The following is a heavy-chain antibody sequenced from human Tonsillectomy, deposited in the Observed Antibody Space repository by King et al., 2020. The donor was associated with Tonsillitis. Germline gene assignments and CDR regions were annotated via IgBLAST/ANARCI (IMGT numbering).Heavy chain of an antibody. V-gene: IGHV4-30-2*01. CDR2: MFYSGSA. Sequence: QLQESGSRLVMPSQTLSLTCTVSGGSISSGTYSWSWIRQPPGKGLEWIGYMFYSGSAYYNPSFKSRVTLSVDRSKNQFSLKLKSVTAADTAMYYCARAANDFDWLLNPWFDPWGQGTLVTVPS. CDR3: ARAANDFDWLLNPWFDP. CDR1: GGSISSGTYS. J-gene: IGHJ5*01. D-gene: IGHD3-9*01.